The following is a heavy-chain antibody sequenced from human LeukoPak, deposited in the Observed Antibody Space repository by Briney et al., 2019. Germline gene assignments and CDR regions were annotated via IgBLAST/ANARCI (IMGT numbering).Heavy chain of an antibody. V-gene: IGHV4-34*01. D-gene: IGHD5-24*01. Sequence: SETLSLTCTVSGGSMSSYFWTWIRQPPGKGLEWIGEINHSGSTNSNPSLKSRVTISVDTSKNQFSLKLSSVTAADTAVYYCARSRRDGYNLRFFVDYWGQGTLVTVSS. CDR2: INHSGST. CDR1: GGSMSSYF. J-gene: IGHJ4*02. CDR3: ARSRRDGYNLRFFVDY.